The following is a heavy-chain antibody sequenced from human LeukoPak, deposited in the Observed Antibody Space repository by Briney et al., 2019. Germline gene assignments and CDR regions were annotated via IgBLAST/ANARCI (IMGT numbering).Heavy chain of an antibody. Sequence: GGSLRLSCAASGFTVSSNYMTWVRQAPGKGLEWVSIIYSGGSTYYAGSVKGRFTISRDNSKNTLYLQMNSLRAEDTAVYYCAKGEEYYYGSGSYFDYWGQGTLVTVSS. CDR2: IYSGGST. D-gene: IGHD3-10*01. V-gene: IGHV3-53*01. CDR3: AKGEEYYYGSGSYFDY. J-gene: IGHJ4*02. CDR1: GFTVSSNY.